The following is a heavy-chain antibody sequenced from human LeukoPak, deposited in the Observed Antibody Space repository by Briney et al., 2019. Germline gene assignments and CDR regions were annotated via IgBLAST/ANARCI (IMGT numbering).Heavy chain of an antibody. D-gene: IGHD6-19*01. J-gene: IGHJ5*02. V-gene: IGHV4-38-2*02. Sequence: SETLSLTCTVSGYSISSGYYWGWIRPPPGKGLEWIGSIYHSGSTYYNPSLKSRVTISVDTSKNQFSLKLSSVTAADTAVYYCARWAPSSGWYNWFDPWGQGTLVTVSS. CDR1: GYSISSGYY. CDR3: ARWAPSSGWYNWFDP. CDR2: IYHSGST.